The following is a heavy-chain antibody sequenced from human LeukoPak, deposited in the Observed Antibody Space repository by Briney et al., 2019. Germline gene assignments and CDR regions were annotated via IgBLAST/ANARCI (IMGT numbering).Heavy chain of an antibody. V-gene: IGHV3-66*01. J-gene: IGHJ4*02. CDR1: GFTVSSNY. D-gene: IGHD3-22*01. Sequence: GGSLRLSCAASGFTVSSNYMSWVRQAPGKGLEWVSVIYSGGTTYYADSVKGRFTISRDNSKNTLHLQMNSLRAEDTAVYYCARESDSSGYYYFDYWGQGTLVTVSS. CDR2: IYSGGTT. CDR3: ARESDSSGYYYFDY.